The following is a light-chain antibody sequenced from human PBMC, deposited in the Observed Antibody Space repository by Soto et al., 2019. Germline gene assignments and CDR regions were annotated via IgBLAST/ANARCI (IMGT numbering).Light chain of an antibody. CDR2: LDSDGSH. CDR3: QTWGTGIHVV. V-gene: IGLV4-69*01. Sequence: QLVLTQSPSASASLGASVKLTCTLSSGHSNYAIAWHQQQPEKGPRYLMKLDSDGSHTKGDAIPDRFSGSSSGAERYLTISSLQSEDEADYYCQTWGTGIHVVFGGGTKVTVL. J-gene: IGLJ2*01. CDR1: SGHSNYA.